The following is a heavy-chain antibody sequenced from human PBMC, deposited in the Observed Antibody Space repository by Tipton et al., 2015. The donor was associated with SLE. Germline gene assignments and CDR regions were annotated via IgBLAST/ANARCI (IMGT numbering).Heavy chain of an antibody. D-gene: IGHD1-26*01. J-gene: IGHJ4*02. CDR2: IHSSGST. V-gene: IGHV4-4*07. Sequence: TLSLTCTVSGDSFSSYYYNWIRQPAGKGLEWIGQIHSSGSTSYNPSLKSRVSISVDMSKNQVSLKLSSVTAADTALYYCARHFSGSYSFDYWGQGKLVTVSS. CDR3: ARHFSGSYSFDY. CDR1: GDSFSSYY.